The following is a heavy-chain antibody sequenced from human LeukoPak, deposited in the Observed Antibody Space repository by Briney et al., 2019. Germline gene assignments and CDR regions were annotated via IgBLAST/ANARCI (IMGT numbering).Heavy chain of an antibody. CDR3: ARDGQWLVLWWFDP. V-gene: IGHV3-30*04. J-gene: IGHJ5*02. Sequence: GGSLRLSCAASGFTFSSYAMHWVRQAPGKGLEWVAVISYDGSNKYYADSVKGRFTISRDNSKNTLYLQMNSLRAEDTAVYYCARDGQWLVLWWFDPWGEGTLVSVSS. CDR2: ISYDGSNK. CDR1: GFTFSSYA. D-gene: IGHD6-19*01.